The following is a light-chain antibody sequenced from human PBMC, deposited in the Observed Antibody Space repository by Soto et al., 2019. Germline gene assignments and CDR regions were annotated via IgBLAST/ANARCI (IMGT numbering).Light chain of an antibody. CDR1: QRVSSNY. V-gene: IGKV3-20*01. CDR2: GAS. Sequence: EIVLAQSPGTLSLSPGERATLSCRASQRVSSNYLAWYQQKPGQAPRLLIYGASSRATGIPDRFRGSGSGTDFTLTISRLEPEDFAVYYCQQSDNSPRTFGQGTKLEIK. J-gene: IGKJ2*01. CDR3: QQSDNSPRT.